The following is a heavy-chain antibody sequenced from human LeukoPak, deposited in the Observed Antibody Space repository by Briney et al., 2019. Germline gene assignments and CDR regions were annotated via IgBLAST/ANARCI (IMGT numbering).Heavy chain of an antibody. J-gene: IGHJ4*02. CDR1: GFTFSSYD. V-gene: IGHV3-13*01. D-gene: IGHD6-13*01. CDR3: ARGSSSWYGGHYFDY. CDR2: IGTAGDT. Sequence: GGSLRLSCAASGFTFSSYDMHWVRQATGKGLEWVSAIGTAGDTYYPGSVKGRFTISRENAKNSLYLQMNSLRAGDTAVYHCARGSSSWYGGHYFDYWGQGTLVTVSS.